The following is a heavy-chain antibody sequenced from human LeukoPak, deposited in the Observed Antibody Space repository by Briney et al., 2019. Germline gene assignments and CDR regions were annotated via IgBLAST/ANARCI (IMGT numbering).Heavy chain of an antibody. CDR1: DGSVSSGSYY. CDR3: ARATKVSSSSWYPGLNYGMDV. Sequence: SETLFLTCTVSDGSVSSGSYYWSWIRQPPGKGLEWSGYIYYSGSTNYNPSLSRRVTISVDTSKNQFSMKLSSVTAADTAVYYCARATKVSSSSWYPGLNYGMDVWGKGTTVTVSS. V-gene: IGHV4-61*01. CDR2: IYYSGST. D-gene: IGHD6-13*01. J-gene: IGHJ6*04.